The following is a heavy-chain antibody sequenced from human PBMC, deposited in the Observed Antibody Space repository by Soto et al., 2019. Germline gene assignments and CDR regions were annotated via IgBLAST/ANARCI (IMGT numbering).Heavy chain of an antibody. CDR3: TTGIEVAGLLY. Sequence: EVQLVESGGGLVQPGGSLKLSCAASGFTFSGSPMHWVRQASGKGLEWVGRIRDKTDNYKTTYAPSLKGRFTFSRDDSKDTAYLQMNDLRIEDTALYYCTTGIEVAGLLYWGQGTLVTVSS. J-gene: IGHJ4*02. D-gene: IGHD6-19*01. CDR2: IRDKTDNYKT. CDR1: GFTFSGSP. V-gene: IGHV3-73*01.